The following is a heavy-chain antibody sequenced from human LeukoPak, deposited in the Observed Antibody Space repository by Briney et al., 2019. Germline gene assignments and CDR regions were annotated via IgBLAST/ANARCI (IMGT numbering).Heavy chain of an antibody. J-gene: IGHJ6*03. CDR1: GGSFSGYY. V-gene: IGHV4-34*01. Sequence: SETLSLTCAVYGGSFSGYYWSWIRQPPGKGLEWIGEINHSGSTNYNPSLKSRVTISVDTSKNQFSLKLSSVTAADTAVYYCARGDSSGWYIRNYYYYMDVWGKGTTVTVSS. CDR3: ARGDSSGWYIRNYYYYMDV. D-gene: IGHD6-19*01. CDR2: INHSGST.